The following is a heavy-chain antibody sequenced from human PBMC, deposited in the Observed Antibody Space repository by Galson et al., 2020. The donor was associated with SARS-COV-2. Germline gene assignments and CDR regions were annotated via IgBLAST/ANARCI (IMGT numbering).Heavy chain of an antibody. V-gene: IGHV4-34*01. CDR3: ARGTRDITMIVVVMTAVSCHFDL. CDR2: VNHRGST. D-gene: IGHD3-22*01. Sequence: SQPSETLSLPCAVYGGPFRDYYWRWIRQPPGRGLEWIGEVNHRGSTSYNPSLESRARIPLDGSKKQFSLKLSSVTAADSGVYYCARGTRDITMIVVVMTAVSCHFDLWGQGSLVTVSS. J-gene: IGHJ4*02. CDR1: GGPFRDYY.